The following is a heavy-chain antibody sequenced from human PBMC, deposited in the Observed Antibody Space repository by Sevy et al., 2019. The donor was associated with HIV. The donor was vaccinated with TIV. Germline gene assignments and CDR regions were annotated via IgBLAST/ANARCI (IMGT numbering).Heavy chain of an antibody. J-gene: IGHJ4*02. CDR2: ISNSGTNI. V-gene: IGHV3-48*03. CDR3: ARDLPPSATTVAHFDY. CDR1: GFRFSSYE. D-gene: IGHD4-17*01. Sequence: GGSLRLSCAASGFRFSSYEMNWVRQVPGKGLEWVASISNSGTNIYYSDSVRGRFTISRDTAKNSLYLQMNSLRAEDTAVYYCARDLPPSATTVAHFDYWGQGTLVTVSS.